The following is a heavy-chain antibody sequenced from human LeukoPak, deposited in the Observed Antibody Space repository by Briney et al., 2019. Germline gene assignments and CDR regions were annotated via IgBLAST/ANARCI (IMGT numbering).Heavy chain of an antibody. D-gene: IGHD3-9*01. CDR2: ISSSGSTI. V-gene: IGHV3-11*01. J-gene: IGHJ4*02. CDR3: ARGYYDILTGYYAEPYSDY. CDR1: GFTFSDYY. Sequence: GGSLRLSCAASGFTFSDYYMSWIRQAPGKGLEWVSYISSSGSTIYYADSVKGRFTISRDNAKNSLYLQMNSLRAEDTAVYYCARGYYDILTGYYAEPYSDYWGQGTLVTVSS.